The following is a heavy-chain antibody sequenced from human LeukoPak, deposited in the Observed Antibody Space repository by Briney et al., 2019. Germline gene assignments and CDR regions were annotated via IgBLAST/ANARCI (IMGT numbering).Heavy chain of an antibody. CDR3: AKDMASSSWSAIYFDY. J-gene: IGHJ4*02. CDR1: GFTFSSYA. CDR2: ISGSGGST. V-gene: IGHV3-23*01. Sequence: GGSLRLSCAASGFTFSSYAMSWVRQAPGKGLEWVSAISGSGGSTYYADSVKGRFTISRDNSKNTLYLQMNSLRAEDTAVYYCAKDMASSSWSAIYFDYWGQGTLVTVSS. D-gene: IGHD6-13*01.